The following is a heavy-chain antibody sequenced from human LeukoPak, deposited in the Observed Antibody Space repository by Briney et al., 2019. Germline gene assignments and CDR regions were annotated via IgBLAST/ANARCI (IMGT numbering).Heavy chain of an antibody. V-gene: IGHV3-48*03. D-gene: IGHD3-22*01. J-gene: IGHJ4*02. Sequence: GGSLRLSCAASGFTFSSYEMNWVCQAPGKGLEWVSYISSSGSTIYYADSVKGRFTISRDNAKNSLYLQMNSLRAEDTAVYYCARVGSGYYYVDYWGQGTLVTVSS. CDR2: ISSSGSTI. CDR1: GFTFSSYE. CDR3: ARVGSGYYYVDY.